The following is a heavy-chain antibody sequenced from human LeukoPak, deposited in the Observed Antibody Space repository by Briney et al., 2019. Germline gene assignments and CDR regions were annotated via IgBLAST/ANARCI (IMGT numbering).Heavy chain of an antibody. Sequence: ASETLSLTCTVSGGSISSSSYYWGWIRQPPGKGLEWIGSIYYSGSTYYNPSLKSRVTISVDTSKNQFSLKLSSVTAADTAVYYCARNVVATITGSWFDPWGQGTLVTVSS. J-gene: IGHJ5*02. CDR2: IYYSGST. CDR1: GGSISSSSYY. CDR3: ARNVVATITGSWFDP. V-gene: IGHV4-39*01. D-gene: IGHD5-12*01.